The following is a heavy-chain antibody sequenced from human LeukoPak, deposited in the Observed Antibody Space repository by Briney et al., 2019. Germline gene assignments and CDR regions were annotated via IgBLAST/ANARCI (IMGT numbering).Heavy chain of an antibody. CDR2: IYSGGST. CDR1: GFTVSSNY. Sequence: GGSLRLSCAASGFTVSSNYMSWVRQAPGKELEWVSVIYSGGSTYYADSVKGRFTISRDNSKNTLYLQMNSLRAEDTAVYYCARETDSNWFDPWGQGTLVTVSS. J-gene: IGHJ5*02. CDR3: ARETDSNWFDP. V-gene: IGHV3-66*02.